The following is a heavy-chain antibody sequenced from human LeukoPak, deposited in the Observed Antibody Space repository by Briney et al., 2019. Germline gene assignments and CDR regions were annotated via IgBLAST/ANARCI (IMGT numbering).Heavy chain of an antibody. CDR2: IHYSGST. Sequence: SETLSLTCTVSGGSISSYYWSWIRQPPGKGLEWIGYIHYSGSTNYHPSLKSRVTISVDTSKSQFSLKLSSVTAADTAVYYCARGGDILTGYYSFDYWGQGTLVTVSP. CDR1: GGSISSYY. CDR3: ARGGDILTGYYSFDY. D-gene: IGHD3-9*01. V-gene: IGHV4-59*01. J-gene: IGHJ4*02.